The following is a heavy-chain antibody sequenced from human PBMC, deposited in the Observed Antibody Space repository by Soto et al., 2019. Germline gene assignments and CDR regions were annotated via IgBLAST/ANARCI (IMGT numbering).Heavy chain of an antibody. Sequence: EVQLVESGGGLVKPGGSLRLSCAASGFTFSSYSMNWVRQAPGKGLEWVSSISSSSSYIYYADSVKGRFTISRDNAKNSLYLQMNSLRAEDTAVYYCASFLVPAAKDRIYYYYGMDVWGQGTTVTVSS. V-gene: IGHV3-21*01. CDR1: GFTFSSYS. J-gene: IGHJ6*02. CDR2: ISSSSSYI. D-gene: IGHD2-2*01. CDR3: ASFLVPAAKDRIYYYYGMDV.